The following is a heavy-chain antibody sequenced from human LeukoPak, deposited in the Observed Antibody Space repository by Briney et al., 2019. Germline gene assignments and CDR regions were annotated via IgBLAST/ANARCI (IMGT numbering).Heavy chain of an antibody. CDR1: GFTFSSYA. J-gene: IGHJ6*03. D-gene: IGHD3-10*01. CDR2: ISGSGGST. V-gene: IGHV3-23*01. Sequence: PGGSLRLSCAASGFTFSSYAMSWVRQAPGKGLEWVSAISGSGGSTYYADSVKGRFAISRDNSRNTLYLQMNSLRAEDTAVYYCARVMAGYSYMDVWGKGTTVTVSS. CDR3: ARVMAGYSYMDV.